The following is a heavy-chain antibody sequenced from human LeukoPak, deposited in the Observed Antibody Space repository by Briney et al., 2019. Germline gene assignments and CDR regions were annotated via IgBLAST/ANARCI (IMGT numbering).Heavy chain of an antibody. D-gene: IGHD1-26*01. V-gene: IGHV4-34*01. CDR2: INHSGST. CDR3: ARGPHGGSDYLHFDY. CDR1: GGSFSGYY. Sequence: KPSETLSLTCAVYGGSFSGYYWSWIRQPPGKGLEWIGEINHSGSTNYNPSLKSRVTISVDTSKNQFSLKLSSVTAADTAVYYCARGPHGGSDYLHFDYWGQGTLVTVSS. J-gene: IGHJ4*02.